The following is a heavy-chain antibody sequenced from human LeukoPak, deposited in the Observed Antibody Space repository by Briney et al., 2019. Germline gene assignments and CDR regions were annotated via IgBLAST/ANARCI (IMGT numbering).Heavy chain of an antibody. V-gene: IGHV3-30*14. CDR2: ISYDGSNK. D-gene: IGHD4/OR15-4a*01. Sequence: PGGSLRLSCAASGFTFSSYAIHSVRQAPGKGLEWVAVISYDGSNKYYADSVKGRLTISRDNSKNTLYLQMNSLRAEDTAVYYCARRAGAYSHPYDYWGQGTLVTVSS. J-gene: IGHJ4*02. CDR1: GFTFSSYA. CDR3: ARRAGAYSHPYDY.